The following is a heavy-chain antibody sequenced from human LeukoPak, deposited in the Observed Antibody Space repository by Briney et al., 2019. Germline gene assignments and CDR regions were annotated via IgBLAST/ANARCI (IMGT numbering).Heavy chain of an antibody. V-gene: IGHV4-4*07. CDR1: GGSISSYY. Sequence: SETLSLTCTVSGGSISSYYWSWIRQPARKGLEWIGRIYTSGRTNYNPSLKGRVTMSVDTSKNQFSLKLSSVTAADTAVYYCARDQDIVVVPAAMYPTYDAFDIWGQGTMVTVSS. D-gene: IGHD2-2*01. J-gene: IGHJ3*02. CDR3: ARDQDIVVVPAAMYPTYDAFDI. CDR2: IYTSGRT.